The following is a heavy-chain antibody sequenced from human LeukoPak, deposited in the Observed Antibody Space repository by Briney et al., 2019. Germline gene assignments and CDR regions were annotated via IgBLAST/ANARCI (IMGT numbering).Heavy chain of an antibody. CDR3: ARVQGGYSYYRNWFDP. D-gene: IGHD1-26*01. J-gene: IGHJ5*02. CDR2: IKQDGSEK. Sequence: TGGSLRLSCAASGFTFSSYWMSWVRQAPGKGLEWVANIKQDGSEKYYVDSVKGRFTISRDNAKNSLYLQMKSLRAEDTAVYYCARVQGGYSYYRNWFDPWGQGTLVTVSS. CDR1: GFTFSSYW. V-gene: IGHV3-7*01.